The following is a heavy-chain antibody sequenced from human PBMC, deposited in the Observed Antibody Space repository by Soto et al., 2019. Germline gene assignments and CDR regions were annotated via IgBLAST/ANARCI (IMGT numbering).Heavy chain of an antibody. CDR1: GGSISSGGYY. Sequence: QLQLQESGPGLVKPSQPLSLTCTVSGGSISSGGYYWSWIRQPPGKGLGWIGYIYYSGSTYYNPSLKSRITISVDTSKNQFSLKLSSVTAADTAVYYCARSSPVVTAPWGQGTLVTVSS. J-gene: IGHJ5*02. V-gene: IGHV4-31*03. D-gene: IGHD2-21*02. CDR2: IYYSGST. CDR3: ARSSPVVTAP.